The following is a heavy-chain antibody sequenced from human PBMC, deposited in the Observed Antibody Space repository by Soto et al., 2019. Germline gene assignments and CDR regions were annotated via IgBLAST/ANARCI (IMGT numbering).Heavy chain of an antibody. CDR1: GGTFGNTA. J-gene: IGHJ5*02. CDR3: ARDGDPGYSFWSGPLGGGRFDP. V-gene: IGHV1-69*12. CDR2: IVPLFGIA. D-gene: IGHD3-3*01. Sequence: QVQLVQSGAEVKEPGSSVNVSCKTSGGTFGNTAVTWVRQVPGQGLEWIGGIVPLFGIANYAQKFRGRVMITADESTSTAYMDLSSLRSDDTAIYYCARDGDPGYSFWSGPLGGGRFDPWGQGTLVTVSS.